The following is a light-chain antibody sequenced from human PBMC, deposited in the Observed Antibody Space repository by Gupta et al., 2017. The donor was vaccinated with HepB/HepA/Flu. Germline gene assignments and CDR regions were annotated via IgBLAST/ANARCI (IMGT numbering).Light chain of an antibody. Sequence: SSELTQDPAVSVALGQTGRITCQGDSLRSYYASWYQQKPGQAPVLVIYGKNNRPSGIPDRFSGSSSGNTASLTIKGVKAEDEADYYCQGRDSSSDHWVFGGGTKLTVL. CDR2: GKN. CDR1: SLRSYY. V-gene: IGLV3-19*01. J-gene: IGLJ2*01. CDR3: QGRDSSSDHWV.